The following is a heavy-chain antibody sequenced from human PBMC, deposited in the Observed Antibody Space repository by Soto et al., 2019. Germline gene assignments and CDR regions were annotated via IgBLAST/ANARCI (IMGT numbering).Heavy chain of an antibody. CDR1: GFTFSDSY. CDR2: ITFSGNTV. CDR3: ARVSWREKYGMDV. V-gene: IGHV3-11*01. Sequence: QVQLVESGGGLVKPGGSLRLSCAASGFTFSDSYMSWIRQAPGKGLEWISYITFSGNTVYYADSLKGRFTISRDNGKNSLYLQMNRLRAEDTAVYYCARVSWREKYGMDVWGQGTTVTVSS. J-gene: IGHJ6*02.